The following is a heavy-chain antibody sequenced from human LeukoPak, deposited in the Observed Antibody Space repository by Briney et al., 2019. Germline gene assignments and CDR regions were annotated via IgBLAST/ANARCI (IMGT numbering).Heavy chain of an antibody. CDR1: GFTFSNAW. CDR2: IKSKTDGGTT. D-gene: IGHD2-21*02. J-gene: IGHJ3*02. V-gene: IGHV3-15*01. Sequence: PGGSLRLSCAASGFTFSNAWMSWVRQAPGKGLEWVGRIKSKTDGGTTDYAAPVKGRFTISRDDSKNTLYLQMNSLKTEDTAVYYCLGIAYCGGDCYNDAFDIWGQGTTVTVSS. CDR3: LGIAYCGGDCYNDAFDI.